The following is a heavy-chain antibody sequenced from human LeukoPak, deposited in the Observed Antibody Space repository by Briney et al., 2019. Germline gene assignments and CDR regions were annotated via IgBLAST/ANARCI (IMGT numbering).Heavy chain of an antibody. V-gene: IGHV3-21*01. CDR3: ARSEYSYGYFDY. J-gene: IGHJ4*02. Sequence: PGGSLRLSCAASGFTFSSYSMNWVRQAPGKGLEWVSSISSSSSYIYYADSVKGRLTISRDNAKNSLYLQMNSLRAEDTAVYYCARSEYSYGYFDYWGQGTLVTVSS. D-gene: IGHD5-18*01. CDR1: GFTFSSYS. CDR2: ISSSSSYI.